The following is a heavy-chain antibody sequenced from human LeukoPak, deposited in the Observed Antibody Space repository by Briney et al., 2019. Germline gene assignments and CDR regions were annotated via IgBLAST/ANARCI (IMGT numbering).Heavy chain of an antibody. CDR3: ARVGSSSL. D-gene: IGHD6-6*01. CDR2: ISYDGSNK. CDR1: GFTFSSYE. Sequence: QTGGSLRPSCAASGFTFSSYEMNWVRQAPGKGLEWVAVISYDGSNKYYADSVKGRFTISRDNSKNTLYLQMNSLRAEDTAVYYCARVGSSSLWGKGTTVTVSS. V-gene: IGHV3-30*04. J-gene: IGHJ6*04.